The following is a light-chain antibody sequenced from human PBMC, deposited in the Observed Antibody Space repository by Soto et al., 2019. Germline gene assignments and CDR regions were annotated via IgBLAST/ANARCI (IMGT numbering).Light chain of an antibody. J-gene: IGLJ2*01. CDR2: KID. CDR1: NSNIGINN. Sequence: QSALTQPPSTSGTPGQRVTISCAGSNSNIGINNVYWYQQLPGTAPKLLIYKIDQRPSGVPDRLSGSKSGTSASLAISGLRSEDEADYYCAVWDVNLRGVVFGGGTKLTVL. V-gene: IGLV1-47*01. CDR3: AVWDVNLRGVV.